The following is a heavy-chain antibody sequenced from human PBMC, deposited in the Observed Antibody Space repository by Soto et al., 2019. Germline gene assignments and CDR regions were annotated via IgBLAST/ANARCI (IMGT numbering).Heavy chain of an antibody. D-gene: IGHD3-10*01. J-gene: IGHJ6*03. V-gene: IGHV1-18*01. Sequence: QVRLVQSGAEVKKPGASVKVSCQASGYSFTSHGISWVRQAPGQGLEWMGWISANSGDTNYAQKLQGRVTVTTDTSTSNAYLELRSLRSEDTAVYYCARMVRGSNIDYYHYIDVWGKGTTVTVSS. CDR2: ISANSGDT. CDR3: ARMVRGSNIDYYHYIDV. CDR1: GYSFTSHG.